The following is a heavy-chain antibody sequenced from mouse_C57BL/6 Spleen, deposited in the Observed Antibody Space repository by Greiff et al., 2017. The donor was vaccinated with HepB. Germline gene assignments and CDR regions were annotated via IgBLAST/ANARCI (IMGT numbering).Heavy chain of an antibody. CDR1: GFTFTSYW. CDR2: IDPSDSET. Sequence: VQLQQPGAELVRPGSSVKLSCKASGFTFTSYWMHWVKQRPIQGLEWIGNIDPSDSETHYNQKFKDKATLTVDKSSSTAYMQLSSLTSEDSAVYYCARQGGNWYFDVWGTGTTVTVSS. V-gene: IGHV1-52*01. D-gene: IGHD1-1*02. CDR3: ARQGGNWYFDV. J-gene: IGHJ1*03.